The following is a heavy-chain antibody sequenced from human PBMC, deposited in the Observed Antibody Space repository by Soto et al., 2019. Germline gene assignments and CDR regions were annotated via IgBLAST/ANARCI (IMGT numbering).Heavy chain of an antibody. D-gene: IGHD3-10*01. V-gene: IGHV3-30*18. CDR2: ISYDGSNK. Sequence: QVQLVESGGGVVQPGRSLRLSCAASGFTFSSYGMHWVRQAPGKGLEWVAVISYDGSNKYYADSVKGRFTISRDNSKNTLYRQRNSLRAEDTAVYYCAKDRYGSGSYAIDYYYYGMDVWGQGTTVTVSS. CDR3: AKDRYGSGSYAIDYYYYGMDV. J-gene: IGHJ6*02. CDR1: GFTFSSYG.